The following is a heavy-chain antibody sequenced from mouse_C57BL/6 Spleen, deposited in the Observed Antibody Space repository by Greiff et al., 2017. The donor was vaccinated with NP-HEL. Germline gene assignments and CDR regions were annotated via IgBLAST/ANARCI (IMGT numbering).Heavy chain of an antibody. CDR1: GYTFTSYW. V-gene: IGHV1-69*01. D-gene: IGHD2-10*01. CDR2: IDPSDSYT. CDR3: ARAYYGNHWYFDV. J-gene: IGHJ1*03. Sequence: VQLQQPGAELVMPGASVKLSCKASGYTFTSYWMHWVKQRPGQGLEWIGEIDPSDSYTNYNQKFKGKSTLTVDKSSSTAYMQLSSLTSEDSAVYYCARAYYGNHWYFDVWGTGTTVTVSS.